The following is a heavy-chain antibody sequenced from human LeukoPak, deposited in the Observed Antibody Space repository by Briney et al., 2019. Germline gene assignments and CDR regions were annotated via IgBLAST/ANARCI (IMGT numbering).Heavy chain of an antibody. CDR3: ARDVGKTHFDF. V-gene: IGHV1-18*03. CDR2: ISTHNGKT. J-gene: IGHJ4*02. D-gene: IGHD1-26*01. CDR1: GYPFSTYG. Sequence: ASVKVSCKASGYPFSTYGISWVRQAPGQGLQWMAWISTHNGKTDYAQNFQDRVTVTRDTSTSTVYMELRSLRSDYMAVYFCARDVGKTHFDFWGQGTLVTVSS.